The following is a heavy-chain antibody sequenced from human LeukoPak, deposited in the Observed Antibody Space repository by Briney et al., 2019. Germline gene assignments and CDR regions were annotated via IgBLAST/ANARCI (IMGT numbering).Heavy chain of an antibody. D-gene: IGHD3-22*01. CDR1: GFAFTTYW. Sequence: GESLRLSCAASGFAFTTYWMSWVRQSPGKGLEWVANINQDGTEKYYVDSVKGRFTISRDNAKNSLYLQMNSLRAEDTAVYYCAKDDYYDTSGYRDWGQGTLVTVSS. J-gene: IGHJ4*02. V-gene: IGHV3-7*01. CDR2: INQDGTEK. CDR3: AKDDYYDTSGYRD.